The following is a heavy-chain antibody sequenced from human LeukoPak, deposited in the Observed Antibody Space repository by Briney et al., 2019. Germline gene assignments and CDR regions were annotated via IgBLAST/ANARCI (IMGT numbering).Heavy chain of an antibody. Sequence: PSETLSLTCTVSGGSISSQYWSWIRQPPGRGLEWIGYISYSGNTKYNPSLKSRVTISVDTSKNQFSLKLNSMTAADTSVYYCARLRFLEWLFPWFDPWGQGTLVTVSS. V-gene: IGHV4-59*08. CDR1: GGSISSQY. CDR2: ISYSGNT. CDR3: ARLRFLEWLFPWFDP. D-gene: IGHD3-3*01. J-gene: IGHJ5*02.